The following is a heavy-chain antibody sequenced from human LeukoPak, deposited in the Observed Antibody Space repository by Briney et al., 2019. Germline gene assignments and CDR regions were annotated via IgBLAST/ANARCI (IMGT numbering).Heavy chain of an antibody. CDR1: GFTFSSYA. Sequence: GGSLRLSCAASGFTFSSYAMSWVRQAPGKGLEWVSAISGSGGSTYYADSVKGRFTISRDNSKNTLYLQVNSLRAEDTAVYYCAKTSDPGYSSSWYTYYFDYWGQGTLVTVSS. CDR3: AKTSDPGYSSSWYTYYFDY. D-gene: IGHD6-13*01. CDR2: ISGSGGST. V-gene: IGHV3-23*01. J-gene: IGHJ4*02.